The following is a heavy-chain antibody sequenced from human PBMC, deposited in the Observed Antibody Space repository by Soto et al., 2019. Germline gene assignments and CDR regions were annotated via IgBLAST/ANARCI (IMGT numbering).Heavy chain of an antibody. CDR3: PSHAGRQVEQSFIYSVIDV. CDR1: GFPLSDSA. V-gene: IGHV3-73*01. J-gene: IGHJ6*04. CDR2: IRSKTNNYAT. D-gene: IGHD2-21*01. Sequence: EVQLVESGGGLVQPGGSLKLACLASGFPLSDSAIHWVRKASGKGLEWVGRIRSKTNNYATTYGAPVRGRFTLSRDASKNTAYLLVTTLESDVAALYYCPSHAGRQVEQSFIYSVIDVWGKGTTVSVHS.